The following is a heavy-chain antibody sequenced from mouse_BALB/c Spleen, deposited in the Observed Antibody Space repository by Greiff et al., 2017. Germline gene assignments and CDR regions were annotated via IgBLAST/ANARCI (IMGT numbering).Heavy chain of an antibody. CDR2: INPSNGRT. CDR3: ARRGPRAMDY. V-gene: IGHV1S81*02. Sequence: VKLQQPGAELVKPGASVKLSCKASGYTFTSYWMHWVKQRPGQGLEWIGEINPSNGRTNYNEKFKSKATLTVDKSSSTAYMQLSSLTSEDSAVYYWARRGPRAMDYWGQGTSVTVSS. CDR1: GYTFTSYW. J-gene: IGHJ4*01.